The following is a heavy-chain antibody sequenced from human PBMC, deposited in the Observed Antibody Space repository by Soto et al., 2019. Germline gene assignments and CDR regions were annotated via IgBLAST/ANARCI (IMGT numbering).Heavy chain of an antibody. CDR1: GGSMISYY. D-gene: IGHD3-16*01. J-gene: IGHJ4*02. Sequence: SETLSLTCTVSGGSMISYYWSWIRQPPGRGLEWIGIIYYSGSTNYNPSLKSRVTISVDTSKNQFSLTLTSVTAADTAVYYCARLVWGLVSYWGQGTLVTVSS. CDR3: ARLVWGLVSY. CDR2: IYYSGST. V-gene: IGHV4-59*08.